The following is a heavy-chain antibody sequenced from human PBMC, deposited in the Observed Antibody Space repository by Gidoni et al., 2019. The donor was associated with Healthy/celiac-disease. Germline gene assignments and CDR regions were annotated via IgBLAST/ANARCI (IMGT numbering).Heavy chain of an antibody. Sequence: QVQLVQSGAEVKKPGASVKVSCKASGYTFTSYDINWVRQATGQGLEWMGWMNPNSGNTGYAQKFQGRVTMTRNTSISTAYMELSSLRSEDTAVYYCARERGDQGYYYDSSGYSYGMDVWGQGTTVTVSS. CDR1: GYTFTSYD. CDR3: ARERGDQGYYYDSSGYSYGMDV. V-gene: IGHV1-8*01. D-gene: IGHD3-22*01. J-gene: IGHJ6*02. CDR2: MNPNSGNT.